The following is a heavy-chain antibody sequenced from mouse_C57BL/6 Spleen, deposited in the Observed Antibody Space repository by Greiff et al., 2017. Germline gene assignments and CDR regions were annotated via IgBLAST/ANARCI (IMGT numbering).Heavy chain of an antibody. CDR2: IDPSDSYT. Sequence: QVQLQQPGAELVKPGASVKLSCKASGYTFTSYWMQWVKQRPGQGLEWIGEIDPSDSYTNYNQKFKGKATLTVDTSSSTAYMQLSSLTSEDSAVYYCARKEGTRNWGQGTLVTVSA. CDR3: ARKEGTRN. J-gene: IGHJ3*01. CDR1: GYTFTSYW. D-gene: IGHD1-1*01. V-gene: IGHV1-50*01.